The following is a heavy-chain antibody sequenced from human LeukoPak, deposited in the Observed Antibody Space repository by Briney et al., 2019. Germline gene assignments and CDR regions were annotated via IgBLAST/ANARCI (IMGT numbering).Heavy chain of an antibody. J-gene: IGHJ4*02. V-gene: IGHV3-74*01. Sequence: GGSLRLSCAASGFTFSSYWMHWVRQAPGKGLVWVSRVNSDGSSTSYADSVKGRFTISRDGAKNTVYLQMNSLRAEDTAVYYRARSMNSGSYPDYWGQGTLVTVSS. CDR3: ARSMNSGSYPDY. CDR1: GFTFSSYW. D-gene: IGHD1-26*01. CDR2: VNSDGSST.